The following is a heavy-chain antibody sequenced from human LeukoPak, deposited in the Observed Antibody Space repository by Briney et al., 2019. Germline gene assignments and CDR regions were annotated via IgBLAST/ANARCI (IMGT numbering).Heavy chain of an antibody. CDR3: AREADASGYYEDY. D-gene: IGHD3-3*01. Sequence: PSVSLRLSCAASAFTFSYNWVHWVRHAPGQGLVWVLRINPDGSTINYADSVKGRFTISRDNAKNTLDLQRNSLRAEDTAVYFCAREADASGYYEDYWGQGTLVTVSS. V-gene: IGHV3-74*01. J-gene: IGHJ4*02. CDR1: AFTFSYNW. CDR2: INPDGSTI.